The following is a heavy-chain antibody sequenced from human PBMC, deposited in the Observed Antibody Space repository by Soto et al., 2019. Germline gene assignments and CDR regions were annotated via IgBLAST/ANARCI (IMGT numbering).Heavy chain of an antibody. CDR3: ARLLWSRGDWFDP. Sequence: QVQLQESGPGLVKPSETLSLTCTVSGGSISSYYWSWIRQPPGKGLEWIGYIYYSGGTNYNPSLKSRVTISVDTSKNQFSLKLSSVTAADTAVYYCARLLWSRGDWFDPWGQGTLVTVSS. J-gene: IGHJ5*02. CDR2: IYYSGGT. CDR1: GGSISSYY. D-gene: IGHD3-10*01. V-gene: IGHV4-59*08.